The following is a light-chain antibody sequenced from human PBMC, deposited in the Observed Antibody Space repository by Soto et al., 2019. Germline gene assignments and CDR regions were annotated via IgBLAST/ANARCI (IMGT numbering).Light chain of an antibody. Sequence: QSALTQPASVSGSPGQSITISCTGTSNDVGDYNYVSWYQQHPGKAPKLMIYEVSHRPSGVSARFSASKSGNTASLTISGLQAEDEAAYYCSSYTNSSFYVFGTGTKLTVL. J-gene: IGLJ1*01. CDR1: SNDVGDYNY. CDR3: SSYTNSSFYV. V-gene: IGLV2-14*01. CDR2: EVS.